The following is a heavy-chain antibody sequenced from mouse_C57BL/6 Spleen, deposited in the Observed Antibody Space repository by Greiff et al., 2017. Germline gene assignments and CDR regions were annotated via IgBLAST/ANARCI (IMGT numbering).Heavy chain of an antibody. CDR1: GFNIKDDY. D-gene: IGHD2-1*01. CDR2: IDPENGDT. CDR3: TTGSTMVFAY. J-gene: IGHJ3*01. Sequence: VQLQQSGAELVRPGASVKLSCTASGFNIKDDYMHWVKQRPEQGLEWIGWIDPENGDTEYASKFQGKATITADTSSNTAYLQLSSLTSEDTAVYYCTTGSTMVFAYWGQGTLVTVSA. V-gene: IGHV14-4*01.